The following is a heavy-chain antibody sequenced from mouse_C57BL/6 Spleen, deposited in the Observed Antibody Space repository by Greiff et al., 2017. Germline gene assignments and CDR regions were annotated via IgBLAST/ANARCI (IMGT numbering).Heavy chain of an antibody. Sequence: VQRVESGAELVKPGASVKLSCKASGFTFTSYWMHWVKQRPGQGLAWIGMIHPNSGSTNYNEKFKSKATLTVDKSSSTAYMQLSSLTSEDSAVYYCARLDYWGQGTSVTVSA. V-gene: IGHV1-64*01. CDR1: GFTFTSYW. CDR2: IHPNSGST. J-gene: IGHJ4*01. CDR3: ARLDY.